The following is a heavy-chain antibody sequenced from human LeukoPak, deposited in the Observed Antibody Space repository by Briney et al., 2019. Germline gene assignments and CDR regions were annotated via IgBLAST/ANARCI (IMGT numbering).Heavy chain of an antibody. CDR2: IYHSGST. Sequence: PSETLSLTCTVSGYSISSGYYWGWIRQPPGKGLEWIGSIYHSGSTYYNPSLKSRVTISVDTSKNQFSLKLSSVTAADTAVYYCARSNTVTTVDYWGQGTLVTVSS. V-gene: IGHV4-38-2*02. CDR3: ARSNTVTTVDY. CDR1: GYSISSGYY. D-gene: IGHD4-17*01. J-gene: IGHJ4*02.